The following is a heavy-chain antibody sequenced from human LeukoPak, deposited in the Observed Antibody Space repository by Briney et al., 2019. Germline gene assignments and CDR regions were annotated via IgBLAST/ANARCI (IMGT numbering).Heavy chain of an antibody. CDR3: ARRNTGYCTGTSCYNHFYFMDV. CDR2: ISSSSSPI. D-gene: IGHD2-2*02. J-gene: IGHJ6*03. V-gene: IGHV3-48*04. CDR1: GFTFSNYA. Sequence: PGGSLRLSCAASGFTFSNYAMNWVRQAPGKGLERVSYISSSSSPIYYADSVQGRFTISRDNANNSVILHMNGLRAEDTAVYYCARRNTGYCTGTSCYNHFYFMDVWGKGTTVTVSS.